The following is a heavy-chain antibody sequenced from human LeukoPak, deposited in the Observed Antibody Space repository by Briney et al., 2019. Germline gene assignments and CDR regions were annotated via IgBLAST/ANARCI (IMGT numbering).Heavy chain of an antibody. J-gene: IGHJ6*03. V-gene: IGHV3-48*04. CDR2: ISSSSSTI. CDR1: GFTFSSYS. Sequence: GGSLRLACAASGFTFSSYSMNWVRQAPGKGLEWVSYISSSSSTIYYADSVKGRFTISRDNAKNSLYLQMNSLRAEDTALYYCARDRSGYDNADYYYYYYMDVWGKGTTVTVSS. CDR3: ARDRSGYDNADYYYYYYMDV. D-gene: IGHD5-12*01.